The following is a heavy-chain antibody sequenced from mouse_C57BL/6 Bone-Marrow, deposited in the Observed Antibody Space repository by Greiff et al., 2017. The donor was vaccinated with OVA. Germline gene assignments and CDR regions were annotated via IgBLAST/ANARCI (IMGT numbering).Heavy chain of an antibody. V-gene: IGHV1-64*01. CDR3: VYGSSYVGLDY. D-gene: IGHD1-1*01. J-gene: IGHJ2*01. CDR2: IHPNSGST. Sequence: QVQLQQPGAELVKPGASVKLSCKASGYTFTSYWMHWVKQRPGQGLEWIGMIHPNSGSTNYNEKFQSKATLTVDKSSSTAYMQLSSLTSEDSAVYYCVYGSSYVGLDYWGQGTTLTVSS. CDR1: GYTFTSYW.